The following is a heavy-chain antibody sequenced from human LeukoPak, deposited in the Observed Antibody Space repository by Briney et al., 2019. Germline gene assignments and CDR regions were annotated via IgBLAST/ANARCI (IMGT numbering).Heavy chain of an antibody. V-gene: IGHV3-66*01. D-gene: IGHD1-26*01. CDR3: ARVAEVGVTGYYYYMDV. CDR2: IYSGGST. J-gene: IGHJ6*03. Sequence: QTGGSLRLSCAASGFTVSSNYMNCVRQAPGKGLEWVSVIYSGGSTYYADSVKGRFTISRDNSKNTLYLQMNSLRAEDTAVYYCARVAEVGVTGYYYYMDVWGKGTTVTISS. CDR1: GFTVSSNY.